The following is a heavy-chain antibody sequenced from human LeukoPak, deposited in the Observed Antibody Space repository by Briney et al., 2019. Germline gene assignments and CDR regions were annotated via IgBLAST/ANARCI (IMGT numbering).Heavy chain of an antibody. V-gene: IGHV4-59*01. CDR1: GGSISGYS. CDR3: ARCGRNNRGYYYMED. Sequence: SETLSLTCTGSGGSISGYSWSWIRQPPGKGLEWIGYTHYSGSSNYNPSLKSRVTISVDTSKNQFSLKVSSVTAADTAVYYCARCGRNNRGYYYMEDWGKGTTVTVSS. CDR2: THYSGSS. J-gene: IGHJ6*03. D-gene: IGHD6-25*01.